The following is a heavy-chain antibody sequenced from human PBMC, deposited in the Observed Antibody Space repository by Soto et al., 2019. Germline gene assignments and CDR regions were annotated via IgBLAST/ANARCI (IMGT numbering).Heavy chain of an antibody. J-gene: IGHJ6*02. CDR1: GYTFTSYG. V-gene: IGHV1-18*01. CDR2: ISAYNGKT. D-gene: IGHD3-9*01. CDR3: ARDLPHYNILSGNYAYYYYGIDV. Sequence: ASVKVSCKASGYTFTSYGISWVRLAPGQGXEWMGCISAYNGKTKYAQKVQGRVTMTTDTSTSTAYMELSSLRSDDTAVYYCARDLPHYNILSGNYAYYYYGIDVLGQGTTVNVS.